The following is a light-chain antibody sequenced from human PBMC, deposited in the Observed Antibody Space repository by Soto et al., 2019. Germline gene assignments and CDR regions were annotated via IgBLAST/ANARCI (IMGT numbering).Light chain of an antibody. CDR2: AAS. Sequence: DIQITQSPSSLSSSVADRFTIPCLASQTISNYLNWYQQQPGKAPKLLIYAASSLQSGVPSRFSGSGSGTEFTLTISSLQPDDFATYYCQHYNSYSEAFGQGTKV. CDR1: QTISNY. V-gene: IGKV1-16*01. CDR3: QHYNSYSEA. J-gene: IGKJ1*01.